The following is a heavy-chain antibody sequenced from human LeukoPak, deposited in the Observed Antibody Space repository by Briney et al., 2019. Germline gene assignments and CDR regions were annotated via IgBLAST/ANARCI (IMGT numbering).Heavy chain of an antibody. D-gene: IGHD5-18*01. V-gene: IGHV5-51*01. Sequence: GESLKISCKGSGYSFTSYWIGWVRQMPGKGLEWMGIIYPGDSDTRYSPSFQGQVTISADKSISTAYLQWSSLKASDTAMYYCARLGLQRCYYYYYYMDVWGKGTTVTVSS. J-gene: IGHJ6*03. CDR1: GYSFTSYW. CDR3: ARLGLQRCYYYYYYMDV. CDR2: IYPGDSDT.